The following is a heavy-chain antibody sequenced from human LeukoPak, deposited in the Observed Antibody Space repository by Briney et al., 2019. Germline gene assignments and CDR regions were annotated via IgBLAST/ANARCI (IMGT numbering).Heavy chain of an antibody. CDR1: GFTFSDYY. CDR2: ISSSGSTI. CDR3: ADQVTVPHYYYYYSMDV. Sequence: GGSLRLSCAASGFTFSDYYMTWIRQAPGKGLEWVSYISSSGSTIYHADSMKGRFTISRDNAKNSLYLQMNSLRAEDTALYYCADQVTVPHYYYYYSMDVWGQGTTVTVSS. V-gene: IGHV3-11*01. J-gene: IGHJ6*02. D-gene: IGHD4-4*01.